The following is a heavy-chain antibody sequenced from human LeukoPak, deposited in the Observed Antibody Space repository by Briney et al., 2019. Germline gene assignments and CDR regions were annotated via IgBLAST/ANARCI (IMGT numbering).Heavy chain of an antibody. Sequence: ASVEVSCKASGYTFTGYYMHWVRQAPGQGLEWMGWINPNSGGTNYAQKFQGRVTMTRDTSISTAYMELSRLRSDDTAVYYCARVGDEVGAFDYWGQGTLVTVSS. CDR2: INPNSGGT. D-gene: IGHD1-26*01. CDR1: GYTFTGYY. J-gene: IGHJ4*02. CDR3: ARVGDEVGAFDY. V-gene: IGHV1-2*02.